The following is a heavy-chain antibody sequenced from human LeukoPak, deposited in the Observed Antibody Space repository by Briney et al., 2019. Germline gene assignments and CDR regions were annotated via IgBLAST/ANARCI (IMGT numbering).Heavy chain of an antibody. CDR1: GFTFNSYA. D-gene: IGHD6-6*01. V-gene: IGHV3-23*01. J-gene: IGHJ4*02. Sequence: GGSLRLSCAASGFTFNSYAMSWVRQAPWERLQWVSGISDSRGNTYYADSVRGRFTISRDNSKNTLYLQMNSLRAEDTAVYYCARHRSSWLIDYWGQGTLVTVSS. CDR3: ARHRSSWLIDY. CDR2: ISDSRGNT.